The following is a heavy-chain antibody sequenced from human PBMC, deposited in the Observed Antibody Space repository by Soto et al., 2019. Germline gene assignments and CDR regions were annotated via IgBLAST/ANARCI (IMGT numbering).Heavy chain of an antibody. CDR3: ARSGDNYNVLDY. V-gene: IGHV3-21*04. Sequence: GGSLRLSCAASGFTFSSYGMHWVRQAPGKGLEWVSFSSNSGTFTKYADSVKGRFTISRDNAKNSLYLQINSLRGEDTAIYFCARSGDNYNVLDYWGPGTPVTVSS. CDR2: SSNSGTFT. J-gene: IGHJ4*02. D-gene: IGHD3-10*02. CDR1: GFTFSSYG.